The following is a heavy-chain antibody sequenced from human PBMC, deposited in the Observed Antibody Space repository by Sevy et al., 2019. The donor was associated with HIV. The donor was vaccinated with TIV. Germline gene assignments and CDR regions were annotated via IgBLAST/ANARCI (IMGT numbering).Heavy chain of an antibody. J-gene: IGHJ3*02. D-gene: IGHD3-22*01. CDR3: ARDLRITMIVVAALDAFDI. V-gene: IGHV3-48*02. CDR2: ISSSSSTI. Sequence: GGSLRLSCAASGFTFSSYSMNWVRQAPGKGLEWVSYISSSSSTIYYADSVKGRFTISRDNATNSLYLQMNSLRDEDTAVYYCARDLRITMIVVAALDAFDIWGQGTMVTVSS. CDR1: GFTFSSYS.